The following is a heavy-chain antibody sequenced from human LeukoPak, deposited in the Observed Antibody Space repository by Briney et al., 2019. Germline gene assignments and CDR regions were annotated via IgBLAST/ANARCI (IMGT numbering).Heavy chain of an antibody. CDR1: GFIFSSYG. V-gene: IGHV3-30*03. Sequence: GGSLRLSCAASGFIFSSYGVHWVRQAPGKGLEWVAVISFNGGNKYYADSVQGRFTISRDNSKNTLYLQMNSLRAEDTAVYYCARELGATTVFYFYGMDVWGQGTTVTVSS. CDR2: ISFNGGNK. CDR3: ARELGATTVFYFYGMDV. J-gene: IGHJ6*02. D-gene: IGHD1-26*01.